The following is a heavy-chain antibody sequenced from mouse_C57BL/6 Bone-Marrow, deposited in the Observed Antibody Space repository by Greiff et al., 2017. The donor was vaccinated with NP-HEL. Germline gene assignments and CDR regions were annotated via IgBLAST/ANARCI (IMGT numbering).Heavy chain of an antibody. J-gene: IGHJ2*01. CDR2: LYPRDGST. D-gene: IGHD1-1*01. Sequence: QVQLKESGPELVKPGASVKLSCKASGYTFTSYDINWVKQRPGQGLEWIGWLYPRDGSTKYNEKFKGKATLTVDTSSSTAYMELHSLTSEDSAVYFCAKSPNYYGTLDYWGQGTTLTVSS. CDR3: AKSPNYYGTLDY. CDR1: GYTFTSYD. V-gene: IGHV1-85*01.